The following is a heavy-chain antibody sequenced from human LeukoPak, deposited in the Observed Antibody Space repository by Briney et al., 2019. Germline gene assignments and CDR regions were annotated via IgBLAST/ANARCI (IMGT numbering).Heavy chain of an antibody. CDR3: VRGNGNVGGRLDP. D-gene: IGHD1-1*01. J-gene: IGHJ5*02. Sequence: GGSLRLSCEASGFTFSSYNMNWVRQAPGKGLEWVSFISTSNSYIYYADSVKGRFTISRDNAKNSLYLQMNSLRVDDTAIYYCVRGNGNVGGRLDPWGQGAWVTVSS. V-gene: IGHV3-21*01. CDR2: ISTSNSYI. CDR1: GFTFSSYN.